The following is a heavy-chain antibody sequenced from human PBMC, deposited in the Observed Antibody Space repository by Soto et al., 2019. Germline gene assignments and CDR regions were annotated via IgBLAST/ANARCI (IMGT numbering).Heavy chain of an antibody. J-gene: IGHJ3*01. D-gene: IGHD6-13*01. Sequence: SVKVSCKAPGDTFNSYGISWVRQAPGQGLEWMGGIVPMFGTTNHALKFEDRVTITADELTTTVYMEIRGLTSEDTAVYYCARDLAGVHLWGAFDVWGHGTMVTVSS. CDR2: IVPMFGTT. V-gene: IGHV1-69*13. CDR1: GDTFNSYG. CDR3: ARDLAGVHLWGAFDV.